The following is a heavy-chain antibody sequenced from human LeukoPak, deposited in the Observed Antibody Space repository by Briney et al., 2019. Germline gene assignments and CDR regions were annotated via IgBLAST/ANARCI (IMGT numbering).Heavy chain of an antibody. Sequence: GGSLRLSCVATGFTFSTCPMSWVRQAPGKGLEWVSAISSGGFTPFYADSVKGRFTISRDNPKNTLYLQVNSLRAEDTAVYYCARARGFSYGYHYFDYWGQGTLVTVSS. CDR2: ISSGGFTP. J-gene: IGHJ4*02. D-gene: IGHD5-18*01. CDR3: ARARGFSYGYHYFDY. V-gene: IGHV3-23*01. CDR1: GFTFSTCP.